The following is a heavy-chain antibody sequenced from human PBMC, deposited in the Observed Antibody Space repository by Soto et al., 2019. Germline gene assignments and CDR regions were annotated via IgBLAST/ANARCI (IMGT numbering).Heavy chain of an antibody. J-gene: IGHJ4*02. CDR3: AKSVDYFAYSVSRPYEH. Sequence: EVQLVESGGGLVQPGRSLRLSCAASGFTFDDYTMHWVRQAPGKGLEWVSLISWDSRKVDYADSVKRRVSISRDNARSSLYAQMTSLTPEDTAIYSCAKSVDYFAYSVSRPYEHWGRGPLGAVSS. V-gene: IGHV3-9*01. CDR2: ISWDSRKV. CDR1: GFTFDDYT. D-gene: IGHD4-4*01.